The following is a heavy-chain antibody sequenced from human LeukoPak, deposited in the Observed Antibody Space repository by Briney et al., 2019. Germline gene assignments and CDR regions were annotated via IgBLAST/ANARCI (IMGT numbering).Heavy chain of an antibody. CDR3: ARERYSTIQNDALDL. CDR2: ISWNSGSI. J-gene: IGHJ3*01. Sequence: GGSLRLSCAASGFTFDDYAMHWVRQAPGKGLEWVSGISWNSGSIGYADSVKGRFTISRDNAKNSLYLQMNSLRAEDTAVYYCARERYSTIQNDALDLWGQGTKVTVSS. D-gene: IGHD1-26*01. CDR1: GFTFDDYA. V-gene: IGHV3-9*01.